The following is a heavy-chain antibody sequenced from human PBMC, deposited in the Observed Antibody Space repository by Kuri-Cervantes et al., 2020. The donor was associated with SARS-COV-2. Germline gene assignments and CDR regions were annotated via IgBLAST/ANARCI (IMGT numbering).Heavy chain of an antibody. Sequence: GSLRLSCTVSGASISSSNYYWGWIRQPLGKGLEWIGSISYSGTTSHNPSLKSRVTISLDTSKNQFSLRLTSVTAADSAVYYCARHLGGYGDRGFDFWGQGTLVTVSS. CDR1: GASISSSNYY. J-gene: IGHJ4*02. CDR2: ISYSGTT. D-gene: IGHD4-17*01. V-gene: IGHV4-39*01. CDR3: ARHLGGYGDRGFDF.